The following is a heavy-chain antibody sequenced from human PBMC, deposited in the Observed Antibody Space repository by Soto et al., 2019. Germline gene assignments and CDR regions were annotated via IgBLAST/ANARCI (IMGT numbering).Heavy chain of an antibody. J-gene: IGHJ5*02. V-gene: IGHV1-24*01. CDR2: FDPKDGLP. Sequence: ASVKVSCKVSGHKVTELSIYWMRQSPGTGLECMGGFDPKDGLPVYAQNFEGRVTMTEDASTDTAYLEVENLRSEDTAVYFCATVVGLGGYYFDAWGQGAMGTVSS. CDR1: GHKVTELS. D-gene: IGHD2-15*01. CDR3: ATVVGLGGYYFDA.